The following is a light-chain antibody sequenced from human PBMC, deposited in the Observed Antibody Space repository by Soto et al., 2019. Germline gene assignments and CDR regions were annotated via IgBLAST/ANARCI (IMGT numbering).Light chain of an antibody. CDR3: LLSYSGALLV. V-gene: IGLV7-46*01. J-gene: IGLJ1*01. CDR2: DTS. CDR1: TGAVTSGHY. Sequence: QAVVTQEPSLTVSPGGTVTLTCGSSTGAVTSGHYPYWFQQKPGQAPRTLIYDTSNKHSWTPARFSGSLLGGKAALTLSGAQPEDEAEYYCLLSYSGALLVFGPGTKLTVL.